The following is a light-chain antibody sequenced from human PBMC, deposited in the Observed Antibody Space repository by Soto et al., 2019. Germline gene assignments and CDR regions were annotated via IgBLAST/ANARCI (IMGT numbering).Light chain of an antibody. Sequence: EIVLTQSPVTLSLSPGERAILSCRASQSVSRYFAWYQQKPGQAPRLLIYDASNRATGVPARFSGSGSGTDFTLTISSLEPEDFAVYYCQQRSSWPVTFGQGTKVEI. CDR3: QQRSSWPVT. CDR1: QSVSRY. V-gene: IGKV3-11*01. CDR2: DAS. J-gene: IGKJ1*01.